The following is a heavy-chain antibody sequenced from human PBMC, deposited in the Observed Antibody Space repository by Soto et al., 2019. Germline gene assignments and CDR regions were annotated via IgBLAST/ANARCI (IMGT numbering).Heavy chain of an antibody. D-gene: IGHD6-13*01. CDR3: ARGQQLVLYYYYGMDV. J-gene: IGHJ6*02. V-gene: IGHV1-69*13. Sequence: SVKVSCKASGCTISSYAISWVRQAPGQGLEWMGGIIPIFGTANYAQKFQGRVTITADESTSKAYMELSSLRSEDTAVYYCARGQQLVLYYYYGMDVWGQGTTVTVSS. CDR2: IIPIFGTA. CDR1: GCTISSYA.